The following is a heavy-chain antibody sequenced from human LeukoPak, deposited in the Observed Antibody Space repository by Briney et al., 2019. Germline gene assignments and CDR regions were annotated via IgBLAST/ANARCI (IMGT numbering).Heavy chain of an antibody. CDR1: GYTFTSYA. D-gene: IGHD6-13*01. J-gene: IGHJ4*02. CDR2: IIPIFGTA. Sequence: ASVKVSCKASGYTFTSYAMHWVRQAPGQGLEWMGGIIPIFGTANYAQKFQGRVTITADESTSTAYMELSSLRSEDTAVYYCAAHIAAAHFDYWGQGTLVTVSS. V-gene: IGHV1-69*13. CDR3: AAHIAAAHFDY.